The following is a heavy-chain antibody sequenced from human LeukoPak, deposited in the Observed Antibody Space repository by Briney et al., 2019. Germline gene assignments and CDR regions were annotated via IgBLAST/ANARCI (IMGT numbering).Heavy chain of an antibody. CDR2: IWHDGSPT. V-gene: IGHV3-33*01. J-gene: IGHJ3*01. CDR1: GIPFKKYG. CDR3: VTHYKWDLLVYAFDF. Sequence: PGGSLRLSCAVSGIPFKKYGMHWVRQAPGKGLEWVATIWHDGSPTMYADSAKGRFTISKDDSKNMLYLQMNSLSAEDTAEYYCVTHYKWDLLVYAFDFWGQGTRVTASS. D-gene: IGHD1-26*01.